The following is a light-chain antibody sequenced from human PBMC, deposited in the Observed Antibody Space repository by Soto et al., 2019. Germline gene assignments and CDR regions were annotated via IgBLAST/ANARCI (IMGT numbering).Light chain of an antibody. J-gene: IGKJ1*01. CDR2: KAS. Sequence: DIQMTQSPSTLCGSVGDRGTITWGASQTISSWLAWYQQKPGKAPKLLIYKASTLKSGVPSRFSGSGSGTEFTLTISSLQPDDFATYYCQHYNSYSEAFGQGTKVDIK. V-gene: IGKV1-5*03. CDR1: QTISSW. CDR3: QHYNSYSEA.